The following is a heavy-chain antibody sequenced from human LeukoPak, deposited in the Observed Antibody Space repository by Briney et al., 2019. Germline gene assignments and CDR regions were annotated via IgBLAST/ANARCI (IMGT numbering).Heavy chain of an antibody. Sequence: PSETLSLTCTVSGGSISSYYWSWIRQPPGKELEWIGYIYYSGSTNYNPSLKSRVTISVDTSKNQFSLKLSSVTAADTAVYYCARHGYSYGTDYWGQGTLVTVSS. CDR3: ARHGYSYGTDY. V-gene: IGHV4-59*08. CDR1: GGSISSYY. CDR2: IYYSGST. D-gene: IGHD5-18*01. J-gene: IGHJ4*02.